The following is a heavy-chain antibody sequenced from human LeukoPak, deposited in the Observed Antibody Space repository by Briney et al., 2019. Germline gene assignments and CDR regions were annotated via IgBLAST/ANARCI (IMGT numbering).Heavy chain of an antibody. CDR2: ISGSGGST. J-gene: IGHJ5*02. Sequence: PGGSLRLSCAASGFTFSSYAMSWVRQAPGKGLEWVSAISGSGGSTYYADSVKGRFTISRDNSKNTLYLQMNSLRAEDTAVYYCAKTPDIGYCSGGSCYSFSFRFDPWGQGTLVTVSS. V-gene: IGHV3-23*01. D-gene: IGHD2-15*01. CDR3: AKTPDIGYCSGGSCYSFSFRFDP. CDR1: GFTFSSYA.